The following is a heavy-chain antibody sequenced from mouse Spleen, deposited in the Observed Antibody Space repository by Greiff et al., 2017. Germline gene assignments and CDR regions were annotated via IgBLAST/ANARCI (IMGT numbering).Heavy chain of an antibody. CDR2: INPYNGAT. V-gene: IGHV1-31*01. Sequence: VQLQQSGPELVKPGASVKISCKASGYSFTGYYMHWVKQSHVKSLEWIGRINPYNGATSYNQNFKDKASLTVDKSSSTAYMELHSLTSEDSAVYYCARESPFAYWAQGTLVTVSA. J-gene: IGHJ3*01. CDR3: ARESPFAY. CDR1: GYSFTGYY.